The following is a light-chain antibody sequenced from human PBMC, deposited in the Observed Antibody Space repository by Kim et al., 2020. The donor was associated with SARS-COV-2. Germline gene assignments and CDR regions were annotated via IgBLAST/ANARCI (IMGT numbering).Light chain of an antibody. Sequence: EIVLTQSPGTLSLSPGERGTLSCRASQSVSSTYLAWYQQKPGQAPRLLIYGPSSRTTGIPDRFSGSGSGTDFTLTISRLEPEDFAVYYCQQYDRSPPTFGQGTKGDIK. V-gene: IGKV3-20*01. CDR3: QQYDRSPPT. CDR2: GPS. CDR1: QSVSSTY. J-gene: IGKJ1*01.